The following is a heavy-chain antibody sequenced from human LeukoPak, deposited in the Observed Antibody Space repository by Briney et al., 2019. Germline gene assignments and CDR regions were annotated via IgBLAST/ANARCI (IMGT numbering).Heavy chain of an antibody. CDR2: IYSGGST. J-gene: IGHJ4*02. CDR3: ARAGYCSGGSCYSYSLTFDY. D-gene: IGHD2-15*01. V-gene: IGHV3-53*01. Sequence: GGSLRLSCAASGFTVSSNYMSWVRQAPGKGLEWVSVIYSGGSTYYADSVKGRFTISRDNSKNTLYLQMNSLRAEDTAVYYCARAGYCSGGSCYSYSLTFDYWGQGTLVTVSS. CDR1: GFTVSSNY.